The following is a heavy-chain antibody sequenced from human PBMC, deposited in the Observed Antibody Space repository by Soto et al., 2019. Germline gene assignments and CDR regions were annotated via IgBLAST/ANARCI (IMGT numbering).Heavy chain of an antibody. V-gene: IGHV4-34*01. Sequence: SETLSLTCAVSGGSFSGYYWTWIRQTPGKGLEWIGEINQSGSTNYNPSLKSRVTISVDTSKNQFSLKLNSVTAADTAVYYCAPLSVSLSGPYGIHVWGQGTTVTVSS. CDR3: APLSVSLSGPYGIHV. J-gene: IGHJ6*02. D-gene: IGHD2-15*01. CDR1: GGSFSGYY. CDR2: INQSGST.